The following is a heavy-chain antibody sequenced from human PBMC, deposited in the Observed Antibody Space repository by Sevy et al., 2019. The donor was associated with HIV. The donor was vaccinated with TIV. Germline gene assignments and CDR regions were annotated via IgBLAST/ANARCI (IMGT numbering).Heavy chain of an antibody. D-gene: IGHD2-2*02. J-gene: IGHJ3*02. Sequence: GGYLRLSCAASGFTFSSYSMNWVRQAPGKGLEWVSSISGMSNYIYYADSMKGRFTVSRDNARNSLYLQMNSLRAEDTAVYYCARNNSSITNCYMGDVFDIWGQGTMVTVSS. CDR1: GFTFSSYS. V-gene: IGHV3-21*01. CDR2: ISGMSNYI. CDR3: ARNNSSITNCYMGDVFDI.